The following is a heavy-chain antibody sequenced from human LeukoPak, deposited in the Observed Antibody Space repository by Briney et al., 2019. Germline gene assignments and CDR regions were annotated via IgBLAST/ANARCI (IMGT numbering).Heavy chain of an antibody. CDR1: GYTFTSYG. J-gene: IGHJ3*02. Sequence: ATLKVSCTASGYTFTSYGISWVRQAPGQGLEWMGWISAYNGNTNYAQKLQGRVTMTTDTSTSTAYMELRSLRSDDTAVYYCARVQASSARDAFDIWGQGTMVTVSS. V-gene: IGHV1-18*01. D-gene: IGHD3-22*01. CDR3: ARVQASSARDAFDI. CDR2: ISAYNGNT.